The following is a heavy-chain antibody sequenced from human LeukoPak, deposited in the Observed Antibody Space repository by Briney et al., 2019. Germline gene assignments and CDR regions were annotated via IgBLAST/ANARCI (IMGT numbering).Heavy chain of an antibody. CDR2: ASYSANT. D-gene: IGHD6-19*01. Sequence: SETLSLTCTVSGDSTTTYYWSWIRQPPGEGLQWVATASYSANTNSNPSLKSRVSISLDTSKNQFSLRLNSVTAADTAVYYCARGFNGWYDYWGQGTLVTVSP. J-gene: IGHJ4*02. V-gene: IGHV4-59*01. CDR1: GDSTTTYY. CDR3: ARGFNGWYDY.